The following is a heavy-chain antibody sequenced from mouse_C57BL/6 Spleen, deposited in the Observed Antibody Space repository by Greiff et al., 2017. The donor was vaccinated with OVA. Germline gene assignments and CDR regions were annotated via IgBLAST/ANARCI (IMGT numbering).Heavy chain of an antibody. CDR3: ARDYSNFSWFAY. D-gene: IGHD2-5*01. J-gene: IGHJ3*01. CDR1: GFTFSSYA. V-gene: IGHV5-4*01. Sequence: EVHLVESGGGLVKPGGSLKLSCAASGFTFSSYAMSWVRQTPEKRLEWVATISDGGSYTYYPDNVKGRFTISRDNAKNNLYLQMSHLKSEDTAMYYCARDYSNFSWFAYWGQGTLVTVSA. CDR2: ISDGGSYT.